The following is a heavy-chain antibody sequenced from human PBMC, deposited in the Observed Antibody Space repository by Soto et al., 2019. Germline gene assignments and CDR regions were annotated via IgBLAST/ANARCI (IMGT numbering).Heavy chain of an antibody. CDR1: GYTFTSYG. CDR3: ARVLKQWIPYYYYGMDV. D-gene: IGHD6-19*01. V-gene: IGHV1-18*01. Sequence: ASVKVSCKASGYTFTSYGISWVRRAPGQGLEWMGWISAYNGNTNYAQKLQGRVTMTTDTSTSTAYMELRSLRSDDTAVYYCARVLKQWIPYYYYGMDVWGQGTTVTVSS. J-gene: IGHJ6*02. CDR2: ISAYNGNT.